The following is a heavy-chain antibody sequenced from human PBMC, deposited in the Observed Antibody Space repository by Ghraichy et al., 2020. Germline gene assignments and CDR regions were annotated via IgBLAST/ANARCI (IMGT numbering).Heavy chain of an antibody. CDR3: ARHFPTITMIVVVTPDFDY. CDR2: IDGSGSN. J-gene: IGHJ4*02. Sequence: SQTLSLTCTVSGCSFSSSRYYWGWLRQPPGKGLECIGSIDGSGSNYYNSSPNSRVTISVDTYKNQFPLKLSSVTAADTAEYYYARHFPTITMIVVVTPDFDYWAQRTLVIVSS. D-gene: IGHD3-22*01. CDR1: GCSFSSSRYY. V-gene: IGHV4-39*01.